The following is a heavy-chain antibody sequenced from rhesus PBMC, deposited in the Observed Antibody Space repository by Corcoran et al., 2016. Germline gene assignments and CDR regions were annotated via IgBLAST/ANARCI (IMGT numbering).Heavy chain of an antibody. CDR3: ARSFLNRFDV. J-gene: IGHJ5-1*01. CDR1: GGSFSSYW. Sequence: QVQLQGSGPGLVKPSETLSLTCAVSGGSFSSYWWSWIRQSPGKGLEWIGPINGNSGRTNYNPYLKSLVPVSKDAAKNQFSLRRSSGTAADTAVYYCARSFLNRFDVWGPGVLVTVSS. V-gene: IGHV4-80*01. CDR2: INGNSGRT.